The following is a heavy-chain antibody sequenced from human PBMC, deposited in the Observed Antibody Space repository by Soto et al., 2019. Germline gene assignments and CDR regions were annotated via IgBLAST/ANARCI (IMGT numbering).Heavy chain of an antibody. CDR3: XRVEGSLFNYYYYGMDV. CDR2: IDSSSGSI. Sequence: GALRLSCAASGFNFRDYSMNWVREAPGKGLEWVSYIDSSSGSIYYADSVKGRFTIFRDNAKNSLYLQMNALRDEDTAVYYCXRVEGSLFNYYYYGMDVCGQGTTVTVSS. CDR1: GFNFRDYS. V-gene: IGHV3-48*02. J-gene: IGHJ6*02.